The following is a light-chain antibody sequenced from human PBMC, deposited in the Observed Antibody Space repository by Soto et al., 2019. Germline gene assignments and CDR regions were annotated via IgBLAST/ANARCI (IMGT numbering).Light chain of an antibody. Sequence: ETVLTQSPGTLSLSPGERATLSCRASQSVSTNYLAWYQQEPGQARRLLIYGASTRAAGIPVRFSGSGSGTDFTLTISRLEHEDFAVYYCQQYGSSVTFGQGTKV. CDR1: QSVSTNY. CDR3: QQYGSSVT. CDR2: GAS. V-gene: IGKV3-20*01. J-gene: IGKJ1*01.